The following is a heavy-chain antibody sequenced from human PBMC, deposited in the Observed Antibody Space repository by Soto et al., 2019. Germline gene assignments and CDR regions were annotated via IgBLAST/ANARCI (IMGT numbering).Heavy chain of an antibody. J-gene: IGHJ6*02. CDR1: GGTFNSNT. V-gene: IGHV1-69*02. CDR3: ASQGGCYPFCGMEV. D-gene: IGHD2-15*01. CDR2: IIPILGVA. Sequence: QVQLVQSGAEVKKPGSSVKVSCKASGGTFNSNTISWVRQAPGQGLEWMGRIIPILGVANYAQKFRGRVTITADKSTTTVYMGLSSLRSEDTAVYYWASQGGCYPFCGMEVWGQGTTVTVSS.